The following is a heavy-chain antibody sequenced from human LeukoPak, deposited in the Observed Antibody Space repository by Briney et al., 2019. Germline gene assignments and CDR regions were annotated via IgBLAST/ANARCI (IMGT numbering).Heavy chain of an antibody. D-gene: IGHD3-10*01. Sequence: GGSLRLSCAASGFTFSNYAMTWVRQAPGKGLEWVSALSGSGGTTYYADSVKGRFTISRDNSKNTLYLQMISPRAEDTAVYYCAKTTRGGDAFDIWGQGTMVTVSS. J-gene: IGHJ3*02. CDR3: AKTTRGGDAFDI. V-gene: IGHV3-23*01. CDR2: LSGSGGTT. CDR1: GFTFSNYA.